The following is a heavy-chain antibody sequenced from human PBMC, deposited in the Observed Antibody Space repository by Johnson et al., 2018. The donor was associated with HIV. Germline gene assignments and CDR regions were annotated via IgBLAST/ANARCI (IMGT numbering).Heavy chain of an antibody. CDR1: GFTFSDYY. CDR3: AKQGGSRLHLWVDAFDI. D-gene: IGHD3-10*01. CDR2: ISYDGSNN. V-gene: IGHV3-30*18. J-gene: IGHJ3*02. Sequence: QVQLVESGGGLVQPGRSLRLSCAASGFTFSDYYMSWIRQAPGKGLEWVAVISYDGSNNSYAASVKGRFTISRDNSKNTLYLQVNSLRAEDTAWYYCAKQGGSRLHLWVDAFDICGQGTMVTVSS.